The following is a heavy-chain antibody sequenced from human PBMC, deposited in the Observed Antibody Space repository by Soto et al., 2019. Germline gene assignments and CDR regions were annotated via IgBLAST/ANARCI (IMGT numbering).Heavy chain of an antibody. Sequence: EVQLLESGGGLVQPGGSLRLSCAASGFAFTSSAMNWVRQAPGKGLEWVSAISGNGGSTYYADSVKGRFTISRDNSKNTLYLQMSSLSAEDTAVYYCARDREGMVWYFDLWGRGTLVTVSS. D-gene: IGHD1-26*01. CDR3: ARDREGMVWYFDL. J-gene: IGHJ2*01. CDR2: ISGNGGST. CDR1: GFAFTSSA. V-gene: IGHV3-23*01.